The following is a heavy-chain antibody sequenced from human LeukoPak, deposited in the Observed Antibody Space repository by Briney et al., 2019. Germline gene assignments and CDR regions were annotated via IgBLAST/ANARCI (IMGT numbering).Heavy chain of an antibody. D-gene: IGHD6-19*01. J-gene: IGHJ6*03. CDR3: ARVGLVAVAGPSYYYYYYMDV. Sequence: GGSLRLSCAASGFTFSSYDIHWVRQATGKGLEWVSGIGTAGEIYYPGSVKGRFTISRDNAKNSLYLQMNSLRAEDTAVYYCARVGLVAVAGPSYYYYYYMDVWGKGTTVTVSS. V-gene: IGHV3-13*01. CDR1: GFTFSSYD. CDR2: IGTAGEI.